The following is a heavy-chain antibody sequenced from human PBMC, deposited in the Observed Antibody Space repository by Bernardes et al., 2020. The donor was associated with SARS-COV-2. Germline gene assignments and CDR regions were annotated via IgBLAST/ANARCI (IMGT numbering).Heavy chain of an antibody. CDR1: GYTFHRFW. CDR2: IDTHGHTI. J-gene: IGHJ5*02. CDR3: ATDVGGEYST. Sequence: GGSLSLSCAGSGYTFHRFWMHWVRQVPGQGLVWVSRIDTHGHTINYADSVKGRFSISRDNSRNTLYLQMNSLRDDDTAVYYCATDVGGEYSTWGQGTLVTVSS. D-gene: IGHD3-16*01. V-gene: IGHV3-74*01.